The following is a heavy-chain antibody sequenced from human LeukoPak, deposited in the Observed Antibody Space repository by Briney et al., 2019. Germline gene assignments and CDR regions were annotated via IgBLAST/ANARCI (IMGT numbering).Heavy chain of an antibody. V-gene: IGHV1-18*04. J-gene: IGHJ4*02. CDR3: ARSDIVVVPADFDY. Sequence: GASVKVSCKASGYTFTGYYMHWVRQAPGQGLEWMGWISAYNGNTNYAQKLQGRVTMTTDTSTSTAYMELRSLRSDDTAVYYCARSDIVVVPADFDYWGQGTLVTVSS. CDR2: ISAYNGNT. CDR1: GYTFTGYY. D-gene: IGHD2-2*01.